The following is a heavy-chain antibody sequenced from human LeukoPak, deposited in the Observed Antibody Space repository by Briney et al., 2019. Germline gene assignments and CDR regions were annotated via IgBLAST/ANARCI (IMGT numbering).Heavy chain of an antibody. CDR3: AREGYGDYAAFDI. CDR2: INSDGSST. D-gene: IGHD4-17*01. Sequence: GGSLRLSCAASGFTFSSYWMHWVCQAPGKGLVWVSRINSDGSSTGYADSVKGRFTISRDNAKNTLYLQMNSLRAEDTAVYYCAREGYGDYAAFDIWGQGTMVTVSS. CDR1: GFTFSSYW. V-gene: IGHV3-74*01. J-gene: IGHJ3*02.